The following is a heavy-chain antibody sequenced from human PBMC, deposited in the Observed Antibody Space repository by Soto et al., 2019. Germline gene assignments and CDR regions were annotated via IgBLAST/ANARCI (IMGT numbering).Heavy chain of an antibody. Sequence: PGESLKISCKGSGYSFTSYWIGWVRQMPGKGLEWMGIIYPGDSDTRYSPSFQGQVTISADKSISTAYLQWSSLKASDTAMYYCAGGGVRGVITRTRDYYGMDAWAKGPRSPSP. CDR1: GYSFTSYW. V-gene: IGHV5-51*01. CDR3: AGGGVRGVITRTRDYYGMDA. CDR2: IYPGDSDT. D-gene: IGHD3-10*01. J-gene: IGHJ6*02.